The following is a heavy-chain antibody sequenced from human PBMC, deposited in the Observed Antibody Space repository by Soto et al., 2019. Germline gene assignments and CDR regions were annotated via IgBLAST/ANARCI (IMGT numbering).Heavy chain of an antibody. CDR1: GGSFSGYY. J-gene: IGHJ4*02. D-gene: IGHD2-2*01. Sequence: QVQLQQWGAGLLKPSETLSLTCAVYGGSFSGYYWSWIRQPPGKGLEWIGEINHSGSTNYNPSLKSRVTISVDTSKNQFSLKLSSVTAADTAVYYCAGEYCSSTSCLLDYWGQGTLVTVSS. CDR2: INHSGST. CDR3: AGEYCSSTSCLLDY. V-gene: IGHV4-34*01.